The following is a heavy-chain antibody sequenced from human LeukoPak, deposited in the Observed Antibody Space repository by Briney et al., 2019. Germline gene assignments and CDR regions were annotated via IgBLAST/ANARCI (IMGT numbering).Heavy chain of an antibody. J-gene: IGHJ2*01. Sequence: PSETLSLTCTVSGGSISSYCWSWIRQPAGKGLEWIGRIYTSGSTNYNPSLKSRVTMSVDTSKNQFSLKLSSVTAADTAVYYCAREIKIRGVRGPPHWYFDLWGRGTLVTVSS. CDR1: GGSISSYC. D-gene: IGHD3-10*01. V-gene: IGHV4-4*07. CDR2: IYTSGST. CDR3: AREIKIRGVRGPPHWYFDL.